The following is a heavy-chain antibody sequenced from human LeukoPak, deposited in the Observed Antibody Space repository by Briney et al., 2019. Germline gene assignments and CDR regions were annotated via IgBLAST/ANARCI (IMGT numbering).Heavy chain of an antibody. V-gene: IGHV3-48*02. CDR1: GFTFSTYS. CDR2: ISSSSSIT. Sequence: PGGSLRLSCAASGFTFSTYSVNWVRQAPGKGLEWVSSISSSSSITYYADSVKGRFTISRDNAKNSLFLQMDSLRDEDTAVYYCARSGYSGYEFDHWGQGTRVTVSS. D-gene: IGHD5-12*01. J-gene: IGHJ4*02. CDR3: ARSGYSGYEFDH.